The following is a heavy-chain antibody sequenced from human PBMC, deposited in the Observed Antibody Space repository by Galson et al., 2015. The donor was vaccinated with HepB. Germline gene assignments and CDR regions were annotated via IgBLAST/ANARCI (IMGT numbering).Heavy chain of an antibody. CDR1: GFTFSRYG. V-gene: IGHV3-33*01. D-gene: IGHD6-19*01. Sequence: SLRLSCAASGFTFSRYGMHWVRQAPGKGLEWVAAIWFDGSATFYRDSVKGRFSISRDDSKNILYLQMNSLRAEDTAVYFCARDAPFDSSGWTNWFDPWGRGTLVTVSS. CDR3: ARDAPFDSSGWTNWFDP. J-gene: IGHJ5*02. CDR2: IWFDGSAT.